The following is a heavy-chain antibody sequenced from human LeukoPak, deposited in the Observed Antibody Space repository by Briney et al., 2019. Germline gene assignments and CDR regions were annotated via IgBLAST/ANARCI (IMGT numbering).Heavy chain of an antibody. J-gene: IGHJ5*02. CDR3: ARGEDTAMVTGGYNWFDP. V-gene: IGHV3-21*01. Sequence: PGGSLRLSCAASGFTFSSYSMNWVRQAPGKGLEWVSSIRSSSSYIYYADSVKGRFTISRDNAKNSLYLQMNSLRAEDTAVYYCARGEDTAMVTGGYNWFDPWGQGTLVTVSS. CDR2: IRSSSSYI. CDR1: GFTFSSYS. D-gene: IGHD5-18*01.